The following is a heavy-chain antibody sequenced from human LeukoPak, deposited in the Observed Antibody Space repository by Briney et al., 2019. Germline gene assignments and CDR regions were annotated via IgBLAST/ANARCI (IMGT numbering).Heavy chain of an antibody. CDR2: IYYSGST. Sequence: SETLSLTCTVSGGSISSGGYYWSWIRQHPGKGLEWIEYIYYSGSTYYNPSLKSRVTISVDTSKNQFSLKLSSVTAADTAVYYCTAYYYDSSGYLDYWGQGTLVTVSS. V-gene: IGHV4-31*03. CDR1: GGSISSGGYY. J-gene: IGHJ4*02. CDR3: TAYYYDSSGYLDY. D-gene: IGHD3-22*01.